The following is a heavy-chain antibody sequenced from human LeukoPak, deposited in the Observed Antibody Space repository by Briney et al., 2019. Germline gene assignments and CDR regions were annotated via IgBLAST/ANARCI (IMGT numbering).Heavy chain of an antibody. CDR3: ARCVDYYYYGMDV. CDR1: GGSISSGGYS. J-gene: IGHJ6*02. CDR2: IYHSGST. V-gene: IGHV4-30-2*01. Sequence: SQTLSLTCAVSGGSISSGGYSWSWIRQPPGKGLEWIGYIYHSGSTYYNPSLKSRVTISVDRSKNQFSLKLSSVTAADTAVYYCARCVDYYYYGMDVWGQGTTVTVSS.